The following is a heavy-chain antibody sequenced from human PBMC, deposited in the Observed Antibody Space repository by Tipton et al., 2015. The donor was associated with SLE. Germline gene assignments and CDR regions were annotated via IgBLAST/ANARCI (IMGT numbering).Heavy chain of an antibody. CDR2: ISYDGSNK. CDR1: GFNFSSYA. V-gene: IGHV3-30*04. J-gene: IGHJ3*02. Sequence: SLRLSCAASGFNFSSYAMHWVRQAPGKGLEWVAVISYDGSNKYYADSVKGRFTIPRDNSKNTLYLQMNSLRAEDTAVYYCARDPSGSYAFDIWGQGTMVTVSS. D-gene: IGHD1-26*01. CDR3: ARDPSGSYAFDI.